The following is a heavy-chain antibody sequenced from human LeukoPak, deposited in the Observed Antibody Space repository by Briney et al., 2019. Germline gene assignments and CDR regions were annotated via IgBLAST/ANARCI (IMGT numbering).Heavy chain of an antibody. CDR3: ERDGYYGSGSPGWFGP. CDR1: GYTFTGYY. Sequence: ASVKVSCKASGYTFTGYYMHWVRQAPGQGREWMGWINPNSGGTNYAQKFQVRGTMTRDTSISTAYMELSRLRSDDTAMYYCERDGYYGSGSPGWFGPWGPGTLVIVSA. CDR2: INPNSGGT. D-gene: IGHD3-10*01. V-gene: IGHV1-2*02. J-gene: IGHJ5*02.